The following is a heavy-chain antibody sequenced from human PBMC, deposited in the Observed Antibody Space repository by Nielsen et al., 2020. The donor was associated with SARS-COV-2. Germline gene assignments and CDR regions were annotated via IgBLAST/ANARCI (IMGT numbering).Heavy chain of an antibody. J-gene: IGHJ4*02. D-gene: IGHD2-2*01. CDR3: ARGAVPEYQLPGVCFDY. CDR2: INHSGST. Sequence: GSLRLSCAVYGGSFSGYYWSWIRQPPGKGLEWIGEINHSGSTNYNPSLKSRVTISVDTSKNQFSLKLSSVTAADTAVYYCARGAVPEYQLPGVCFDYWGQGTLVTVSS. CDR1: GGSFSGYY. V-gene: IGHV4-34*01.